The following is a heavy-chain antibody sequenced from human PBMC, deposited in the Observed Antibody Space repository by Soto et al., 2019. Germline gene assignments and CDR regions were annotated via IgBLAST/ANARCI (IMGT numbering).Heavy chain of an antibody. CDR3: ARHRNWKGDY. Sequence: QMQLQESGPGLVKPSETLSLPCTVSGASIRSSTYQWGWIRQPPGRGLEWIGSAYYSERTYYNPSLKSRVSLAVDTSKNQLALKVISVTAADTAVYYGARHRNWKGDYWGQGTLDTVSS. V-gene: IGHV4-39*01. J-gene: IGHJ4*02. CDR2: AYYSERT. D-gene: IGHD1-1*01. CDR1: GASIRSSTYQ.